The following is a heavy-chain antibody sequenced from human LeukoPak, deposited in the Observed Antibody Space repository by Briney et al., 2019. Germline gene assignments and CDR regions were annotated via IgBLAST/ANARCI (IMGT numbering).Heavy chain of an antibody. J-gene: IGHJ4*02. CDR3: AKGRGYSGYDCIDY. CDR2: ISGSGGST. Sequence: GGSLRLSCAASGLTFSSYAMSWVRQAPGKGLEWVSAISGSGGSTYYADSVKGRFTISRDNSKNTLYLQMNSLRAEDTAVYYCAKGRGYSGYDCIDYWGQGTLVTVSS. CDR1: GLTFSSYA. D-gene: IGHD5-12*01. V-gene: IGHV3-23*01.